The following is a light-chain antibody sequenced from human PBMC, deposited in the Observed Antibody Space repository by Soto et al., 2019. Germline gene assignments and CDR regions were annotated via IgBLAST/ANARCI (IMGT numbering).Light chain of an antibody. CDR2: GAS. CDR3: QQYHKWPLT. J-gene: IGKJ4*01. V-gene: IGKV3-15*01. Sequence: EIVLTQSPGTPSLSPGERATLSCRASQSVSSNFLAWYQEKPGQAPRLLIYGASTRATGIPARFSGSGYGSEFTLTISSLQSEDFAVYYCQQYHKWPLTFGGGTKVDIK. CDR1: QSVSSN.